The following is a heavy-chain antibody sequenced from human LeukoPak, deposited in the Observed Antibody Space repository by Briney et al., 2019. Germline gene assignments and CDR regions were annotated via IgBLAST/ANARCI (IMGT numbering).Heavy chain of an antibody. D-gene: IGHD6-13*01. CDR1: GFSFSGYS. Sequence: GGSLRLSCAASGFSFSGYSMNWVRQAPGKGLVWVSRINSDGSSTSYADSVKGRFTISRDNAKNTLYLQMNSLRAEDTAVYYCARDVGGSWYGLLDYWGQGTLVTVSS. CDR2: INSDGSST. CDR3: ARDVGGSWYGLLDY. V-gene: IGHV3-74*01. J-gene: IGHJ4*02.